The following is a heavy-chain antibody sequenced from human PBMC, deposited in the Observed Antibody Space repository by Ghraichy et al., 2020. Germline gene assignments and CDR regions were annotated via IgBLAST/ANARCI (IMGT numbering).Heavy chain of an antibody. J-gene: IGHJ3*01. CDR3: ARGGEGTSPVHAVDP. D-gene: IGHD1-14*01. CDR2: SYNSGST. CDR1: GVSITSAGGFC. V-gene: IGHV4-30-2*06. Sequence: SETLSLTCAVSGVSITSAGGFCWNWVRQSPGKGLEWIAFSYNSGSTYYNPSPKSRVTISLDMTKNQFSLGLSTVTAADTAMYYCARGGEGTSPVHAVDPWGQGGLGTLSS.